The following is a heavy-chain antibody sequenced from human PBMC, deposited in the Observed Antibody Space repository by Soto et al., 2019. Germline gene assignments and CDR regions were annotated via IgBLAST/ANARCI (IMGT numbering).Heavy chain of an antibody. CDR2: ISYDSIHK. CDR3: ASLRSTAMDN. Sequence: QVQLVESGGGVVQPGRSLRLSCAASGFTFSSYSMHWVRQAPGKGLEWVAVISYDSIHKYYADSVRGRFTISRDNSKNTLYLQMNSLRAEDTAVYYCASLRSTAMDNWGQGTLVTVSS. J-gene: IGHJ4*02. V-gene: IGHV3-30-3*01. D-gene: IGHD2-2*01. CDR1: GFTFSSYS.